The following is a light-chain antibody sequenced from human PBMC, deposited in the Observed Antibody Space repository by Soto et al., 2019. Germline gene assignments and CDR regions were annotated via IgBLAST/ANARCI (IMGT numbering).Light chain of an antibody. V-gene: IGKV1-13*02. CDR2: DAS. CDR3: QPFNSHPPS. Sequence: AIQLTQSPSSLSASVGDRVTITCRASQGISSALAWYQQKPGKAPKLLIYDASSLESGVPSRFSGSGSGTDFTHTIRSLQPEDFATHYCQPFNSHPPSFGGGTKVEIK. CDR1: QGISSA. J-gene: IGKJ4*01.